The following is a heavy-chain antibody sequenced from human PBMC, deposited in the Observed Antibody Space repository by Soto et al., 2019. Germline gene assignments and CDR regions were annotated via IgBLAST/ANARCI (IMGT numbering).Heavy chain of an antibody. CDR3: ARGPSCSGGSCYENWFDP. CDR2: IDPSGGIT. Sequence: ASVKVSCKASGYSFTNFHIHWVRQAPGQGLEWMGMIDPSGGITRDAQRLQGRITMTRDASTSTVYMELSSLRSEDTAVYYCARGPSCSGGSCYENWFDPWGQGTLVPVSP. V-gene: IGHV1-46*01. CDR1: GYSFTNFH. J-gene: IGHJ5*02. D-gene: IGHD2-15*01.